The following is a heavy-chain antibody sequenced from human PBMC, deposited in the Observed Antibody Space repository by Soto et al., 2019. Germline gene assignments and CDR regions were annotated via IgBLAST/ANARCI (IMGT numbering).Heavy chain of an antibody. CDR3: ARPNGGLRPNFDY. CDR1: GDSISSGSYY. D-gene: IGHD3-3*01. CDR2: IHYSGRT. Sequence: QLQLQESGPGLVKPSETLSLTCTVSGDSISSGSYYWGWIRQPPGKGLEWIGTIHYSGRTYYDASLKSRITISVDTSKNQFSLQLSSVTAADTAVYYCARPNGGLRPNFDYWGQGSLVTVSS. J-gene: IGHJ4*02. V-gene: IGHV4-39*01.